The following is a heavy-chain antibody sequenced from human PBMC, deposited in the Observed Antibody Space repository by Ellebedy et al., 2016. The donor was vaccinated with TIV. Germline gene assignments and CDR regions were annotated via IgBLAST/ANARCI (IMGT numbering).Heavy chain of an antibody. Sequence: ASVKVSXKASRYTFTSYDINWVRQATGQGLEWMGWMNPNSGNTGYAQKFQGRVTMTRNTSISTAYMELSSLRSEDTAVYYCARIGGYNWNDEEEGDAFDIWGQGTMVTVSS. V-gene: IGHV1-8*01. J-gene: IGHJ3*02. CDR1: RYTFTSYD. CDR2: MNPNSGNT. D-gene: IGHD1-1*01. CDR3: ARIGGYNWNDEEEGDAFDI.